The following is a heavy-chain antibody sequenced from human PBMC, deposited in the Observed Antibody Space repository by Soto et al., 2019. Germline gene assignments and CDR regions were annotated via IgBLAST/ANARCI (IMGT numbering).Heavy chain of an antibody. CDR3: ARTHSSSWKSTFDY. J-gene: IGHJ4*02. V-gene: IGHV4-59*01. CDR1: GGSISSYY. Sequence: SETLSLTCTVSGGSISSYYWSWIRQPPGKGLEWIGYIYYSGSTNYSPSLKSRVTISVDTSKNQFSLKLSSVTAADTAVYYCARTHSSSWKSTFDYWGQGTLVTVSS. D-gene: IGHD6-13*01. CDR2: IYYSGST.